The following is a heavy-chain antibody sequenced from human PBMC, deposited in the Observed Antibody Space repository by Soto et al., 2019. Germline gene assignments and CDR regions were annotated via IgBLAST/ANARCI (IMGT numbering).Heavy chain of an antibody. CDR3: ARHALQLWLRDFDY. J-gene: IGHJ4*02. V-gene: IGHV4-34*01. D-gene: IGHD5-18*01. CDR1: GGSFSGYY. Sequence: SETLSLTCAVYGGSFSGYYWSWIRQPPGKGLEWIGEINHSGSTNYNPSLKSRVTISVDTSKNQFSLKLSSVTAADTAVYYCARHALQLWLRDFDYWGQGTLVTVSS. CDR2: INHSGST.